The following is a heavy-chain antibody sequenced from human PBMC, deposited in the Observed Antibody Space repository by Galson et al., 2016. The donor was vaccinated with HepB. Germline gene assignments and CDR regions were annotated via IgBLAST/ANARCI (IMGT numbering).Heavy chain of an antibody. D-gene: IGHD3-10*01. V-gene: IGHV3-43*02. CDR2: ISWDGRSP. CDR3: GKDGGSLWGGSGKGMDV. Sequence: SLRLSCATSGFNFDDYAMHWVRQGPGKGLEWISLISWDGRSPFYTDPVEGRFTISRDNRKNTLYLQMNSLTIADTALYYCGKDGGSLWGGSGKGMDVWGQGTTFIFSS. J-gene: IGHJ6*02. CDR1: GFNFDDYA.